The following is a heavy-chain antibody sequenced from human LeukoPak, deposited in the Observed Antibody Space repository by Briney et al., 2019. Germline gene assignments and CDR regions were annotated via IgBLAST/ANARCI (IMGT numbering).Heavy chain of an antibody. J-gene: IGHJ3*02. Sequence: ASVKVSCKASGYTFTSYAMNWVRQAPGQGLEWMGWINTNTGNPTYAQGFTGRFVFSLDTSVSTAYLQISSLKAEDTAVYYCAREGRYYYDSSDAFDIRGQGTMVTVSS. D-gene: IGHD3-22*01. CDR1: GYTFTSYA. CDR3: AREGRYYYDSSDAFDI. CDR2: INTNTGNP. V-gene: IGHV7-4-1*02.